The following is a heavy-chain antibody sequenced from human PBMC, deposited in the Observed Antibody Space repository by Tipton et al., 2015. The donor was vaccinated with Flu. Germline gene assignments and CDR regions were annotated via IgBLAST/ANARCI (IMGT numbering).Heavy chain of an antibody. CDR1: GYSFTSYW. Sequence: QLVQSGAEVKKPGESLKISCKGSGYSFTSYWIGWVRQMPGKGLEWKGIIYPGDSDTRYSPYFQGQVTISADKSISTAYLQWSRMKASDTAMYNCARSMRLLLGVAAGCRDYWGQGTLVTDTS. J-gene: IGHJ4*02. CDR3: ARSMRLLLGVAAGCRDY. V-gene: IGHV5-51*03. CDR2: IYPGDSDT. D-gene: IGHD2-2*01.